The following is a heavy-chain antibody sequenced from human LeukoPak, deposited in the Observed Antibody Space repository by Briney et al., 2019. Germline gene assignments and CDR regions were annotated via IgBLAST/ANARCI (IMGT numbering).Heavy chain of an antibody. V-gene: IGHV3-30*04. J-gene: IGHJ4*02. CDR3: ARNGDPTLDY. D-gene: IGHD4-17*01. Sequence: GGSLRLSCAASGFTFDDYAMHWVRQAPGKGLEWVAVISYDGRNKYYADSVKGRFTISRDNSKNTLYLQMNSLRAEDTAVYYCARNGDPTLDYWGQGTLVTVSS. CDR2: ISYDGRNK. CDR1: GFTFDDYA.